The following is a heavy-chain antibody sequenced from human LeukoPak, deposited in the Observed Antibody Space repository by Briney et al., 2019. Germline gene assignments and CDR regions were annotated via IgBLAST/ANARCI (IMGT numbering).Heavy chain of an antibody. CDR2: ISGSGGST. J-gene: IGHJ3*02. Sequence: GGSLRLSCAASGFTFSSSAMSWVRQAPGKGLEWVSGISGSGGSTYYADSVKGRFTISRDNSKNTLYLQMNSLRAEDTAVYYCARGNTIFGVVIPHDAFDIWGQGTMVTVSS. D-gene: IGHD3-3*01. CDR1: GFTFSSSA. V-gene: IGHV3-23*01. CDR3: ARGNTIFGVVIPHDAFDI.